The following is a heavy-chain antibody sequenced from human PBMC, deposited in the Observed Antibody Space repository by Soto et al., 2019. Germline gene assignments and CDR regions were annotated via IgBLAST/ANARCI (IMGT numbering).Heavy chain of an antibody. D-gene: IGHD6-25*01. CDR3: AREYSSALYYYYYYMDV. V-gene: IGHV4-39*02. CDR1: GGSISSYY. CDR2: IYYSGST. Sequence: PSETLSLTCTVSGGSISSYYWGWIRQPPGKGLEWIGSIYYSGSTYYNPSLKSRVTISVDTSKNQFSLKLSSVTAADTAVYYCAREYSSALYYYYYYMDVWGKGTTVTVSS. J-gene: IGHJ6*03.